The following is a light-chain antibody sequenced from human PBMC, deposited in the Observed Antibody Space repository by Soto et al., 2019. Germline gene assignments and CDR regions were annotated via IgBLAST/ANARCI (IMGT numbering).Light chain of an antibody. Sequence: DIQVTQSPSSVSASVGDRVTITCRASQDINNWLAWYQQKPGKAPKLLIYTTSNLQSGVPSRFSGSGSGTDFTLTISSLQPEDFASYSCQQANSFPLTFGGGTKVEIK. CDR3: QQANSFPLT. J-gene: IGKJ4*01. CDR1: QDINNW. CDR2: TTS. V-gene: IGKV1D-12*01.